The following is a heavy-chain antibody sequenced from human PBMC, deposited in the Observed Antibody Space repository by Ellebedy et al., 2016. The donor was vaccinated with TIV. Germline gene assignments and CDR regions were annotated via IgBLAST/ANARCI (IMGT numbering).Heavy chain of an antibody. CDR2: ISGSGSTI. V-gene: IGHV3-11*01. CDR3: ARDARFIDQQHNWFDP. Sequence: GESLKISCAASGFTFSDYYMNWIRQAPGKGLEWVSYISGSGSTISYADSVKGRFTISRDNAKNSLYLQVNSLRAEDTAVYYCARDARFIDQQHNWFDPWGQGTLVTVSS. CDR1: GFTFSDYY. J-gene: IGHJ5*02. D-gene: IGHD6-13*01.